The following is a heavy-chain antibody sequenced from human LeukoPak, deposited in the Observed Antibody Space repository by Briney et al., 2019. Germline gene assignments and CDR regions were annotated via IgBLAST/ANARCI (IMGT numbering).Heavy chain of an antibody. V-gene: IGHV3-23*01. Sequence: GGSLRLSCAASGFTFSSYEMHWVRQAPGKGLEWVSAISGSGGSTYYADSVKGRFTISRDNSKNTLYLQMNSLRAEDTTVYYCAKVYSSSWFDLDYWGQGTLVTVSS. CDR2: ISGSGGST. D-gene: IGHD6-13*01. CDR1: GFTFSSYE. J-gene: IGHJ4*02. CDR3: AKVYSSSWFDLDY.